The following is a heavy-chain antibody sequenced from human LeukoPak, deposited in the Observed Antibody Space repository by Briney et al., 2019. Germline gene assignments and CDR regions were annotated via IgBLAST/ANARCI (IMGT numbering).Heavy chain of an antibody. CDR3: ARAEHSSTSWSYYYYYMDV. Sequence: ASVKVSCKASGYTFTGYYMHWVRQAPGQGLEWMGWINPNSGGTNYAQKFQGWVTMTRDTSISTAYMELSRLRSDDTAVYYCARAEHSSTSWSYYYYYMDVWGKGTTVTVSS. J-gene: IGHJ6*03. CDR1: GYTFTGYY. D-gene: IGHD2-2*01. CDR2: INPNSGGT. V-gene: IGHV1-2*04.